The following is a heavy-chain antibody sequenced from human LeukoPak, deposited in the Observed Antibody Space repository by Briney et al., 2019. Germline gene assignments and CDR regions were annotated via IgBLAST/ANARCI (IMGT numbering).Heavy chain of an antibody. J-gene: IGHJ4*02. V-gene: IGHV4-30-4*08. Sequence: SQTLSLTCSISGGSISSGDYYWSWIRQPPGKGLEWIGYIYYSGSTYYNPSLKSRVTISVETSKNQFSLRLSSVTAADTAVYYCARVYYDSSNYYYVLSWGQGTLVTVSS. CDR1: GGSISSGDYY. CDR2: IYYSGST. CDR3: ARVYYDSSNYYYVLS. D-gene: IGHD3-22*01.